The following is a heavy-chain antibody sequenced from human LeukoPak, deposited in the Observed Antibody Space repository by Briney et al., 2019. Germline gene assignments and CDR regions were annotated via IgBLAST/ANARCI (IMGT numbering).Heavy chain of an antibody. CDR3: ARHLRGYSYGPFDS. CDR2: IYYSGST. V-gene: IGHV4-59*08. Sequence: SETLSLTCTLSGGSIRNYYWSWIRQPPGKGLEWIGYIYYSGSTNYNPSLKSRVTISVDTSKNQFSLKLSSVTAADTAVYYCARHLRGYSYGPFDSWGQGILVTVSS. D-gene: IGHD5-18*01. J-gene: IGHJ4*02. CDR1: GGSIRNYY.